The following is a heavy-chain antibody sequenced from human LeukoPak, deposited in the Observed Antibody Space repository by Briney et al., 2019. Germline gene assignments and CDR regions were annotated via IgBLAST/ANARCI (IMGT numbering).Heavy chain of an antibody. D-gene: IGHD2-2*01. CDR3: AKPQRGAIVIVPALYYFNY. CDR2: ISGSGDST. V-gene: IGHV3-23*01. J-gene: IGHJ4*02. Sequence: PGGSLRLSCAASGLTFSSYAMTWVRQAPGKGLEWVSAISGSGDSTYYADSVKGRFTISRDNSKNTLYLQMNSLRAEDTAVYYCAKPQRGAIVIVPALYYFNYWGQGTLVTVSS. CDR1: GLTFSSYA.